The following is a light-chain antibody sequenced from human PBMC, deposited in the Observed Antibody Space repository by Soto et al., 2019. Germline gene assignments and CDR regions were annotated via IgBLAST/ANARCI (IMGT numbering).Light chain of an antibody. V-gene: IGKV1-5*03. CDR3: QQYNNWPPT. CDR2: KAS. Sequence: DIQMTQSPSTLSASVGDRVTITCRASQSISSWLAWYQQKPGKAPKLLIYKASTLKSGVPSRFSGSGSGTEFTLTISSLQSEDFAIYYCQQYNNWPPTFGGGTKVDIK. CDR1: QSISSW. J-gene: IGKJ4*01.